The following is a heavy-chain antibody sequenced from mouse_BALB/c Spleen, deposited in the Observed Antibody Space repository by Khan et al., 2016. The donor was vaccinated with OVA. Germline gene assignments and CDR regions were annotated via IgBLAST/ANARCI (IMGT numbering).Heavy chain of an antibody. Sequence: EVKLEVSGPGLVKPSQSLSLTCTVTGYSITTDYAWNWIRQFPGNKLEWMGYISYSGNTKYNPSLKSRISITRDTSKNQFFMELKSMTTEATARYYCARIYGGDFDYWGKGTTLTVSS. CDR3: ARIYGGDFDY. D-gene: IGHD1-1*02. CDR1: GYSITTDYA. J-gene: IGHJ2*01. V-gene: IGHV3-2*02. CDR2: ISYSGNT.